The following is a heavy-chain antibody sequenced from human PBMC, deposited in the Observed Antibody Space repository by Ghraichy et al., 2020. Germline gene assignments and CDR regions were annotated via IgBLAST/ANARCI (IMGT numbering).Heavy chain of an antibody. J-gene: IGHJ6*02. CDR1: GFTFSSYS. Sequence: GSLNISCVGSGFTFSSYSMNWVRQSPGKGLEWVSYITSSSRTISYADSVKGRFTISRDNAQNSLYLQMNSLRDEDTAVYYCARGSTVVRFFYYDGMDVWGQGTTVTVSS. D-gene: IGHD4-23*01. V-gene: IGHV3-48*02. CDR3: ARGSTVVRFFYYDGMDV. CDR2: ITSSSRTI.